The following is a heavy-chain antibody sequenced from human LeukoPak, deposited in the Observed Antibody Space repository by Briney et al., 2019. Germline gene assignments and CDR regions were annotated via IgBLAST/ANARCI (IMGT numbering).Heavy chain of an antibody. J-gene: IGHJ6*04. CDR1: GGSISRGSYY. CDR3: ARGEYYDFWSGYLVPDV. Sequence: PSQTLSLTCTVSGGSISRGSYYWSWIRQPAGKGLEWIGRIYTSGSTNYNPSLKSRVTISVDTSKNQFSLKLSSVTAADTAVYYCARGEYYDFWSGYLVPDVWGKGTTVTVSS. D-gene: IGHD3-3*01. CDR2: IYTSGST. V-gene: IGHV4-61*02.